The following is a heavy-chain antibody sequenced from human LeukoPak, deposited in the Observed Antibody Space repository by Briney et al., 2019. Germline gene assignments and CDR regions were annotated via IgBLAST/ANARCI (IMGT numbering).Heavy chain of an antibody. V-gene: IGHV4-39*01. CDR2: IYYSGST. J-gene: IGHJ4*02. CDR3: ARQGITMIVVVEFDY. Sequence: SETLSLTCTVSGGSISSSSYYWGWIRQPPGKGLEWTGSIYYSGSTYYNPSLKSRVTISVDTSKNQFSLKLSSVTAADTAVYYCARQGITMIVVVEFDYWGQGTLVTVSS. CDR1: GGSISSSSYY. D-gene: IGHD3-22*01.